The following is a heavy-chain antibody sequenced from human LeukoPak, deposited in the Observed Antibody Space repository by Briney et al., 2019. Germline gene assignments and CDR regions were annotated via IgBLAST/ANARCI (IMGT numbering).Heavy chain of an antibody. D-gene: IGHD1-26*01. CDR2: IYYSGST. J-gene: IGHJ6*03. V-gene: IGHV4-30-4*08. Sequence: PSETLSLTCTVSGYSISSGYYWSWIRQPPGKGLEWIGYIYYSGSTYYNPSLKSRVTISVDTSKNQFSLKLSSVTAADTAVYYCARHSGFSGSYYGNYYYYYYMDVWGKGTTVTVSS. CDR1: GYSISSGYY. CDR3: ARHSGFSGSYYGNYYYYYYMDV.